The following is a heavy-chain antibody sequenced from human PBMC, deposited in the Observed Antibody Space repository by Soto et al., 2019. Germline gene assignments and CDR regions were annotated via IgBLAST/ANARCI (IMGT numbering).Heavy chain of an antibody. D-gene: IGHD4-4*01. J-gene: IGHJ4*02. CDR2: ISGSGGST. V-gene: IGHV3-23*01. Sequence: GSLRLSCAASGFTFSSYAMSWVRQAPGKGLEWVSAISGSGGSTYYADSVKGRFTISRDNSKNTLYLQMNSLRAEDTAVYYCAKVGAGTPVRNFLTFGYWGQGPLVPVSS. CDR1: GFTFSSYA. CDR3: AKVGAGTPVRNFLTFGY.